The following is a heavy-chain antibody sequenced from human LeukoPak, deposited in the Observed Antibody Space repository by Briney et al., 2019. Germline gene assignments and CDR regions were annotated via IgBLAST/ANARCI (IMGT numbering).Heavy chain of an antibody. J-gene: IGHJ2*01. CDR1: GFTFSSYG. CDR2: ISSSSSTI. V-gene: IGHV3-48*01. D-gene: IGHD1-14*01. Sequence: GGSLRLSCAASGFTFSSYGMTWVRQAPGKGLEWVSYISSSSSTIYYADSVKGRFTISRDNAKDSLYLQLNSLRAEDTAVYYCARVSESEWSFDLWGRGTLVTVSS. CDR3: ARVSESEWSFDL.